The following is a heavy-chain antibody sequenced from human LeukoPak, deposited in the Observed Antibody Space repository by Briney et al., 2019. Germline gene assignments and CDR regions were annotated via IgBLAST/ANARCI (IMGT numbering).Heavy chain of an antibody. CDR3: ARVETEGSSWYGVHYFAY. J-gene: IGHJ4*02. Sequence: ASVKVSCKASGYTFTGYYMHWVRQAPGQGLEWMGWINPNSGGTNYAQKFQGRATMTRDTSISTAYMELSRLRSDDTAVYYCARVETEGSSWYGVHYFAYWGQGTQVTVSS. CDR2: INPNSGGT. D-gene: IGHD6-13*01. V-gene: IGHV1-2*02. CDR1: GYTFTGYY.